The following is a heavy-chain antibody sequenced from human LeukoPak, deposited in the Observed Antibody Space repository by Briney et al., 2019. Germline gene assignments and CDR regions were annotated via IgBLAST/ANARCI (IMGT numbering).Heavy chain of an antibody. CDR3: ARLPYYYDSSGYWGFDY. Sequence: GGSLRLSCAASGFTFDDYGMSWVRQAPGKGLEWVSGINWNGGSTGYADSVKGRFTISRDNAKNSLYLQMNSLRAEDTALYYCARLPYYYDSSGYWGFDYWGQGTLVTVSS. CDR1: GFTFDDYG. CDR2: INWNGGST. D-gene: IGHD3-22*01. J-gene: IGHJ4*02. V-gene: IGHV3-20*04.